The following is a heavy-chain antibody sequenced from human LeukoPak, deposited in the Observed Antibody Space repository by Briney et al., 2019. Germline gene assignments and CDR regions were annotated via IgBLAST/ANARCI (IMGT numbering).Heavy chain of an antibody. Sequence: SETLSLTCTASGGSISSYYWSWIRQPPGKGLEWIGYIYYSGSTNYNPSLKSRVTISVDTSKNQFSLKLYSVTAADTAVYYCARLGGCTTTSCYVHWFDPWGQGTLVTVSS. D-gene: IGHD2-2*01. V-gene: IGHV4-59*01. CDR3: ARLGGCTTTSCYVHWFDP. J-gene: IGHJ5*02. CDR2: IYYSGST. CDR1: GGSISSYY.